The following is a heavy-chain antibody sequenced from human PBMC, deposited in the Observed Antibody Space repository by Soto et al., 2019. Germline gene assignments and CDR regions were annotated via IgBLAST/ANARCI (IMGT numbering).Heavy chain of an antibody. CDR2: VIPLFGTP. Sequence: QVQLVQSGAEVKKPGSSVKVSCKSSGGTFGSYAITWVRQAPGQGLEWRGGVIPLFGTPHYAQKFHGRVTITADIPTSTAYLELSSLKSADTAVYYCAKIRWTISLQEEDAIWGQGTLVTVSS. V-gene: IGHV1-69*06. CDR3: AKIRWTISLQEEDAI. J-gene: IGHJ4*02. D-gene: IGHD2-15*01. CDR1: GGTFGSYA.